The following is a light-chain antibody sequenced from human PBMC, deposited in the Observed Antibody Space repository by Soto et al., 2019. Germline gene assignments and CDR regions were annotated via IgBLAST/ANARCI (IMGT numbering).Light chain of an antibody. CDR3: QQYHSYPWT. V-gene: IGKV1-5*03. J-gene: IGKJ1*01. Sequence: DIQMTQSPSTLSASVGDRVTITCRASRTISSWLAWYQQKPGKAPKLLIYKASSLESGVPSRFSGSGSGTEFTLTISSLQPDDFATYYCQQYHSYPWTFGQGTKVEFK. CDR2: KAS. CDR1: RTISSW.